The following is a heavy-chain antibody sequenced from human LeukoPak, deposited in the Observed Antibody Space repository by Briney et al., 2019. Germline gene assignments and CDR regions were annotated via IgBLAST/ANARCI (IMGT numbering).Heavy chain of an antibody. V-gene: IGHV4-34*01. J-gene: IGHJ4*02. CDR3: ARAGGRVGSSLDFDY. D-gene: IGHD6-6*01. CDR2: INHSGST. Sequence: SETLSLTCAVYGGSFSGYYWSWIRQPPGKGPEWIGEINHSGSTNHNPSLESRVTISVDASKNQFSLKLSSVTAADTSVYYCARAGGRVGSSLDFDYWGQGTPVTVSS. CDR1: GGSFSGYY.